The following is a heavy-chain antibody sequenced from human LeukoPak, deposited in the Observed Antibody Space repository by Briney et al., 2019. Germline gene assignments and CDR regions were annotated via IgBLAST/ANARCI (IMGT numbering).Heavy chain of an antibody. CDR1: GYSISSGYS. J-gene: IGHJ4*02. V-gene: IGHV4-38-2*02. D-gene: IGHD6-19*01. CDR2: IYHSGRT. CDR3: ARDLGQWLVKYYFDY. Sequence: SETLSLTCTVSGYSISSGYSWGWIRQSPGQGLEWIGTIYHSGRTYYNPSLKSRVTISIDTSKNQFSLKLNSVTAADTAVYYCARDLGQWLVKYYFDYWGQGTLVTVSS.